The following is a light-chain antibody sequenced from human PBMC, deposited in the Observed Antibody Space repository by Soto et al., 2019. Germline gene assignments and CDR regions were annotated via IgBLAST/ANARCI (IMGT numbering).Light chain of an antibody. Sequence: EIVLTQSPATLSLSPGERATLSCRASQSVGNYLVWYQQKPGQAPRLIIFDVSNRAAGIPDRFSGSGSGTDFTLTISSLEPEDFAVYYCQQRSNLWTFGQGTKVDIK. CDR3: QQRSNLWT. CDR1: QSVGNY. J-gene: IGKJ1*01. CDR2: DVS. V-gene: IGKV3-11*01.